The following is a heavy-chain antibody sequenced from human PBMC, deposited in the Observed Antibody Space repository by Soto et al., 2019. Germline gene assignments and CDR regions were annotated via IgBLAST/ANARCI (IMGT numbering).Heavy chain of an antibody. J-gene: IGHJ6*02. V-gene: IGHV3-30*18. CDR2: ISYDGSNK. Sequence: GGSLRLSYAASGFTFSSYGMHWVRQAPGKGLEWVAVISYDGSNKYYADSVKGRFTISRDNSKNTLYLQMNSLRAEDTAVYYCAKDSRNTQYDFWSGYYYYYGMDVWGQGTTVTVSS. CDR1: GFTFSSYG. CDR3: AKDSRNTQYDFWSGYYYYYGMDV. D-gene: IGHD3-3*01.